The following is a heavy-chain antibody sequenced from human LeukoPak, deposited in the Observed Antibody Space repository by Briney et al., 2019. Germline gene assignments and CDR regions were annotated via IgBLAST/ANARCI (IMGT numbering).Heavy chain of an antibody. J-gene: IGHJ4*02. D-gene: IGHD4-23*01. Sequence: SDTLSLACTVSGGSISSYYWSWIRQPPGKGLEWIGYIHYSGSTNYNPSLKSRVTISVDTSKNEFSLKLSSVTAADTAVYYCARHLKSGNSEVDYWGQGTRVTVSS. V-gene: IGHV4-59*07. CDR2: IHYSGST. CDR3: ARHLKSGNSEVDY. CDR1: GGSISSYY.